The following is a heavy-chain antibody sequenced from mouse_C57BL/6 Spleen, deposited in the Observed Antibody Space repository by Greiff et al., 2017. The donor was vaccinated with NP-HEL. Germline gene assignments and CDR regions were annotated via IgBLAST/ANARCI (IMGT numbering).Heavy chain of an antibody. J-gene: IGHJ4*01. Sequence: VQLQQSGAELVKPGASVKLSCKASGYTFTEYTIHWVKQRSGQGLEWIGWFYPGSGSIKYNEKFKDKATLTADKSSSTVYMELSRLTSEDSAVYFCARQIYYGSSPRYYAMDYWGQGTSVTVSS. D-gene: IGHD1-1*01. V-gene: IGHV1-62-2*01. CDR2: FYPGSGSI. CDR3: ARQIYYGSSPRYYAMDY. CDR1: GYTFTEYT.